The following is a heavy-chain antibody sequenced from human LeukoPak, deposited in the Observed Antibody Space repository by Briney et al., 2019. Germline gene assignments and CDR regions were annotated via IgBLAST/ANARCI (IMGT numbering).Heavy chain of an antibody. CDR2: ISGSGGST. D-gene: IGHD5-24*01. Sequence: GGSLRLSCAASGFTFSSYAMSWVRQAPGKGLEWVSAISGSGGSTYYADSVKGRFTISRDNSKNTLYLQMNSLRAEDTALYYCAKDMEMATITAPDYWGQGTLVTVSS. V-gene: IGHV3-23*01. CDR1: GFTFSSYA. CDR3: AKDMEMATITAPDY. J-gene: IGHJ4*02.